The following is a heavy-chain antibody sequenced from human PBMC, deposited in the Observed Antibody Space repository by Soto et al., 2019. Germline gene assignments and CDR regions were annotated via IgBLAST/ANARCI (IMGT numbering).Heavy chain of an antibody. CDR2: IYYSGST. CDR1: GGSISSYY. CDR3: ARGYGSGSYSEIDY. Sequence: PSETLSLTCTVSGGSISSYYWSWIRKPPGKGLEWIGYIYYSGSTNYNPSLKSRVTISVDTSKNQFSLKLSSVTAADTAVYYCARGYGSGSYSEIDYWGQGTLVTVSS. J-gene: IGHJ4*02. V-gene: IGHV4-59*01. D-gene: IGHD3-10*01.